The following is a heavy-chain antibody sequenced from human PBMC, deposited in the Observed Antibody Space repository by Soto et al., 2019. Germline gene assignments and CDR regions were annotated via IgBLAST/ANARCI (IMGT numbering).Heavy chain of an antibody. D-gene: IGHD3-16*01. Sequence: QVQLVQSGAEVKKPGSSVKVSCKASGGTFSSYTISWVRQAPGQGLEWMGRIIPILGIANYAQKFQGRVTIPADKSTSTAYMELSSLRSEDTAVYYCASEPEGAHDYGDYWGQGTLVTVSS. J-gene: IGHJ4*02. CDR2: IIPILGIA. CDR1: GGTFSSYT. V-gene: IGHV1-69*02. CDR3: ASEPEGAHDYGDY.